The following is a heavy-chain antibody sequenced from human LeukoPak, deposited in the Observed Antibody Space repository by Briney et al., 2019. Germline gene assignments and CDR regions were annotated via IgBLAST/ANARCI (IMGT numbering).Heavy chain of an antibody. Sequence: PGGSLRLSCAASGFTFSSYAMSWVRQAPGKGLEWVSAISGSGGNTYSADSVKGRCTISRDNSKNTLYLQMNSLRAEDTAVYYCASKGGNDWEYFFDYWGQGTLVTVSS. D-gene: IGHD1-1*01. CDR2: ISGSGGNT. CDR1: GFTFSSYA. CDR3: ASKGGNDWEYFFDY. J-gene: IGHJ4*02. V-gene: IGHV3-23*01.